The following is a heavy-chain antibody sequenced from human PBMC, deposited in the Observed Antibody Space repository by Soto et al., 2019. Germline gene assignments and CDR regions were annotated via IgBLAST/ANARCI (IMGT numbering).Heavy chain of an antibody. D-gene: IGHD2-8*01. Sequence: PGGSLRLSCAVSGFTFSSYWMSWVRQAPGKGLEWVANINQDGNEKYYVDSVKGRFLISRDNAKNSLYLQMNSLRGEDTALYYCARAPGATKSDYWGQGTLVTVSS. V-gene: IGHV3-7*01. CDR3: ARAPGATKSDY. J-gene: IGHJ4*02. CDR2: INQDGNEK. CDR1: GFTFSSYW.